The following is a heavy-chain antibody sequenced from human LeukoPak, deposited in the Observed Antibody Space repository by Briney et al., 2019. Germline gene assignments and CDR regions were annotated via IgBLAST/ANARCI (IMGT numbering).Heavy chain of an antibody. J-gene: IGHJ4*02. D-gene: IGHD2-15*01. CDR2: ISSSGSTI. Sequence: GGSLRLSCAASGFTFSDYYMSWIRQAPGKGLEWVSYISSSGSTIYYADSVKGRFTISRDNAKNSLYLQMNSLRVEDTAIYYCAREYCNGGTCYGYWGQGTLVTVSS. CDR3: AREYCNGGTCYGY. V-gene: IGHV3-11*04. CDR1: GFTFSDYY.